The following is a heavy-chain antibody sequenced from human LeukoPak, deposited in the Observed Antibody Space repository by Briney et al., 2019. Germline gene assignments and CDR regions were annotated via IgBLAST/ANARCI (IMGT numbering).Heavy chain of an antibody. Sequence: ASVKVSCTASGYPFSDYYIHWLRQAPGQGLESMGWINPNSGVATYPQKFKGRITVTRDTSISTVYMELTSLRPDDTAIYFCARDAYNILTGYAPGRNLFAPWGPGTLVTVSS. CDR2: INPNSGVA. V-gene: IGHV1-2*02. J-gene: IGHJ5*02. CDR3: ARDAYNILTGYAPGRNLFAP. CDR1: GYPFSDYY. D-gene: IGHD3-9*01.